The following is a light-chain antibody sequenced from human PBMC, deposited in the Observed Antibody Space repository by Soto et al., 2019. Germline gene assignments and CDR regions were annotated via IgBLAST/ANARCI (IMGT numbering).Light chain of an antibody. Sequence: QSALTQPASVSGSPGQSITISCTGTSSDVGGYNYVSWYQHHPGKAPQLMIYAVSNRPSGVSNRFSASKSGNTASLFISGLQAEDEADYYCSSYTSDSSYVFGSGTKVTVL. CDR3: SSYTSDSSYV. V-gene: IGLV2-14*01. J-gene: IGLJ1*01. CDR2: AVS. CDR1: SSDVGGYNY.